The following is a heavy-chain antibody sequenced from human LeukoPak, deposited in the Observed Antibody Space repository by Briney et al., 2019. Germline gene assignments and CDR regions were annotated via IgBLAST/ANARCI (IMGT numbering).Heavy chain of an antibody. D-gene: IGHD1-14*01. CDR2: VAYDGTNK. CDR1: GFTFNSYP. CDR3: ARDHGSNSAFDI. Sequence: GGSLRLSCEASGFTFNSYPMHWVRQAPGKGLEWVAVVAYDGTNKHHADSVKGRFTISRDNSKNTVFMQMNGLRAEDTVVYYCARDHGSNSAFDIWGRGTMVTVSA. V-gene: IGHV3-30*04. J-gene: IGHJ3*02.